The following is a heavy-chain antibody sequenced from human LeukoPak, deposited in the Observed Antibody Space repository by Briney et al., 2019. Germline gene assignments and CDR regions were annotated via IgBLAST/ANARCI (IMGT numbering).Heavy chain of an antibody. CDR1: GGSISSGLYS. Sequence: SETLSLTCDVPGGSISSGLYSWSWIRQPLGKGLEWIGYIYHTGSTYYNPSLKSRVTISVDTSKNQFSLRLSSVTAADTAVYYCARLQYCSGTSCYWFDPWGQGTLVTVSS. CDR2: IYHTGST. J-gene: IGHJ5*02. D-gene: IGHD2-2*01. V-gene: IGHV4-30-2*01. CDR3: ARLQYCSGTSCYWFDP.